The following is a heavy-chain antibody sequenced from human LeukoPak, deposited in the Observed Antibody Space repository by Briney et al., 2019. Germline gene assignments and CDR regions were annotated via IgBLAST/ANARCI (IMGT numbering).Heavy chain of an antibody. V-gene: IGHV4-59*05. CDR2: IYYSGST. Sequence: SETLSLTCTVSGGSISSYYWSWIRQPPGKGLEWIGSIYYSGSTYYNPSLKSRVTISVDTSKNQFSLKLSSVTAADTAVYYCARPSKWYVFYMDVWGQGTTVTVSS. CDR1: GGSISSYY. D-gene: IGHD2-15*01. J-gene: IGHJ6*02. CDR3: ARPSKWYVFYMDV.